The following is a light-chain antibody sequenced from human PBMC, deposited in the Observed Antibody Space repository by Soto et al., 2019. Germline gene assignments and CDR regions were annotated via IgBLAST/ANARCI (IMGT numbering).Light chain of an antibody. CDR3: QQRYNWLT. CDR1: QSVTKY. Sequence: IVLPQSPATLSWSPVERATLSFRASQSVTKYLAWYQQKPGQAPRLLIYDTSNRATGIPARLSGSGSGTEFPLTISGLESEDYGIYYCQQRYNWLTFGGGTKVDIK. CDR2: DTS. J-gene: IGKJ4*01. V-gene: IGKV3-11*01.